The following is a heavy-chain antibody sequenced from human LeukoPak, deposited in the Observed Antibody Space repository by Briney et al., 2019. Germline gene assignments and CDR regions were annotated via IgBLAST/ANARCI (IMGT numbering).Heavy chain of an antibody. V-gene: IGHV3-11*05. J-gene: IGHJ2*01. CDR1: GFTFSDYY. CDR3: ARDQGGGWYFDV. CDR2: ISSSSSYT. D-gene: IGHD1-26*01. Sequence: PGGSLRLSCAASGFTFSDYYMTWIRQAPGKGLEWVSYISSSSSYTNHADSVKGRFTISRDNAKNSLYLQMNSLRVEDTAVYYCARDQGGGWYFDVWGRGTLDTVSS.